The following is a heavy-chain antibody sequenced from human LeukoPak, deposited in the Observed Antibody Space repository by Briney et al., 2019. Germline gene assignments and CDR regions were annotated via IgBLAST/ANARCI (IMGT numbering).Heavy chain of an antibody. D-gene: IGHD5-18*01. J-gene: IGHJ4*02. Sequence: SETLSLTCSVSGGSISSYYWSWIRQPAGKGLEWIGRIHTSGSTNYNPSLKSRVTISVDTSKNQFSLKVTSVTAADTAVYYCAREGGYSYGGAPLHFDYWGQGTLVTVSS. CDR3: AREGGYSYGGAPLHFDY. V-gene: IGHV4-4*07. CDR1: GGSISSYY. CDR2: IHTSGST.